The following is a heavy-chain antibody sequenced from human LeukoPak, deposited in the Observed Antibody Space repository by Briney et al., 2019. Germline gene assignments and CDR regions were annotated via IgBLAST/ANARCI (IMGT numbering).Heavy chain of an antibody. V-gene: IGHV3-23*01. D-gene: IGHD2-2*02. CDR2: ISGSGGST. J-gene: IGHJ4*02. CDR1: GFTFSSYA. Sequence: GGSLRLSCAASGFTFSSYAMSWVRQAPGKGLEWVTAISGSGGSTYYADSVKGRFTISRDNSKNTLYLQMNSLRAEDTAVYYCAKDLAVVVPAAINDYWGQGTLVTVSS. CDR3: AKDLAVVVPAAINDY.